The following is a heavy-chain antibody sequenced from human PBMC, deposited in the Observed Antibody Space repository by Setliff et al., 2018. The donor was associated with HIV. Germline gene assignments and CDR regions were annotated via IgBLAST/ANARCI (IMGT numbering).Heavy chain of an antibody. CDR2: IIPIIATT. CDR1: GDTFRSHA. Sequence: GASVKVSCKASGDTFRSHAISWVRQAPGQGLEWMGGIIPIIATTNYAQKFQDRVTITADEFTNTAYMEVSSLRSEDTAVYYCARVAGGYYFDYWGQGTLVTVSS. CDR3: ARVAGGYYFDY. J-gene: IGHJ4*02. V-gene: IGHV1-69*13.